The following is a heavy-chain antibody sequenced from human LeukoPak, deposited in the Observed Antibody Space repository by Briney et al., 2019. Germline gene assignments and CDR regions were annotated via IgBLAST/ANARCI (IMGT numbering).Heavy chain of an antibody. CDR1: GGSITRHD. Sequence: SETLSLTCTVSGGSITRHDWSWIRQPPGKGLEWIGYFYYSGSTNYNPSLESRVTISVDTSRTHLYLKLSSVTAADTAVYYCARSGGRDGYNFGYWGPGTLVTVSS. J-gene: IGHJ4*02. CDR3: ARSGGRDGYNFGY. CDR2: FYYSGST. D-gene: IGHD5-24*01. V-gene: IGHV4-59*08.